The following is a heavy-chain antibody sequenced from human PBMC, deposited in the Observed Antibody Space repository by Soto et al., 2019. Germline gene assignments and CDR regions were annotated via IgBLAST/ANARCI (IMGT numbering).Heavy chain of an antibody. D-gene: IGHD1-1*01. CDR1: GFTFSDYY. Sequence: QVLLVESGGGLVKPGGSLRLSCAASGFTFSDYYMSWIRQAPGMGREWVSYISGSGNSIYYADSVKGRFTISRDHAKNSLYLQMNSLRVEDTAVYYCATLSTQFDRWGQGNLVTVSS. CDR3: ATLSTQFDR. V-gene: IGHV3-11*01. CDR2: ISGSGNSI. J-gene: IGHJ5*02.